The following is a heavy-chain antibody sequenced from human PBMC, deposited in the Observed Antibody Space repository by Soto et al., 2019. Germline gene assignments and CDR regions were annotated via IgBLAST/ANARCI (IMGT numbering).Heavy chain of an antibody. D-gene: IGHD4-4*01. CDR2: ISYDGSNK. Sequence: VGSLRLSCAASGFTFSSYAMHWVRQAPGKGLEWVAVISYDGSNKYYADSVKGRFTISRDNSKNTLYLQMNSLRAEDTAVYYCARDSDYSNYYYYGMDVWGQGTTVTVSS. V-gene: IGHV3-30-3*01. CDR3: ARDSDYSNYYYYGMDV. J-gene: IGHJ6*02. CDR1: GFTFSSYA.